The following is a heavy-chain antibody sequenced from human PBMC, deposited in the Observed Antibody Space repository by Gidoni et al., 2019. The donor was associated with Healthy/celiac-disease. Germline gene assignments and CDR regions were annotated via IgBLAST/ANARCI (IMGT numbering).Heavy chain of an antibody. D-gene: IGHD3-22*01. CDR2: IYPGDSDT. CDR3: ARLLPIYYDSSGYYYDYFDY. J-gene: IGHJ4*02. CDR1: GYRFTSYW. V-gene: IGHV5-51*01. Sequence: EVQLVQSGAEVKKPGESLKTSCKGSGYRFTSYWIGWVRQMPGKGLEWMGIIYPGDSDTRYSPSFQGQVTISADKSISTAYLQWSSLKASDTAMYYCARLLPIYYDSSGYYYDYFDYWGQGTLVTVSS.